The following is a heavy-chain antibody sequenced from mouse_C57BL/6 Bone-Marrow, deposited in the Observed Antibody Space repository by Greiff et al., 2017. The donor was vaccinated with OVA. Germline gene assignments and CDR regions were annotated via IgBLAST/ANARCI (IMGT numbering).Heavy chain of an antibody. V-gene: IGHV2-2*01. CDR1: GFSFTSYA. CDR3: ARKGQAWTWGFAY. CDR2: IWRGGST. J-gene: IGHJ3*01. Sequence: VQLQQSGPGLVQPSQSLSITCTVSGFSFTSYAVHWVRQSPGKGLEWLGVIWRGGSTDYNAAFISRLSICKDNSKSQVFFKMNSLQTDDTAIVYCARKGQAWTWGFAYWGQGTLVTVSA.